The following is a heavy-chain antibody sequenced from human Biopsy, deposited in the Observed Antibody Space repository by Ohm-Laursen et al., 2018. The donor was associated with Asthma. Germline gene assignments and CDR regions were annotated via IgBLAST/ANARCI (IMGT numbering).Heavy chain of an antibody. D-gene: IGHD3-3*01. J-gene: IGHJ3*02. Sequence: SLRLSCAPSGFIFNSYGMHSVRPARSKGLEWVAGMSFDGSQTYYADSVKGRFTISRDNSKNTLYLQMNSLRAEDTAVYYCAKERYYDFWSGYPIWGQGTMVTVSS. CDR1: GFIFNSYG. CDR3: AKERYYDFWSGYPI. CDR2: MSFDGSQT. V-gene: IGHV3-30*18.